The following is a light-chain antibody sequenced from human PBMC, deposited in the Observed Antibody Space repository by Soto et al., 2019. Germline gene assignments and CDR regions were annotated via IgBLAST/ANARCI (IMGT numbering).Light chain of an antibody. Sequence: DIVMTQSPDSLAVSLGERATINCKSSQSVLSSSNNKNYLAWYQQKPGQPPKLLILWASTRESGVADRFSGSVSGTDFTLTISGLQAEDVAVYYCHQYSGAPVTFGGGTKVEIK. CDR3: HQYSGAPVT. CDR1: QSVLSSSNNKNY. J-gene: IGKJ4*01. V-gene: IGKV4-1*01. CDR2: WAS.